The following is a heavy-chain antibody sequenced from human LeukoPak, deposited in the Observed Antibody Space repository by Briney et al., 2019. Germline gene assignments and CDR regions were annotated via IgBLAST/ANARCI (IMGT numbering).Heavy chain of an antibody. V-gene: IGHV3-20*04. CDR3: ARDHFNVLTGLDAFDI. CDR2: INWNGGST. CDR1: GFTFDDYG. Sequence: PGGSLRLSCAASGFTFDDYGMSWVRQAPGKGLEWFSGINWNGGSTGYADSVKGRFTISRDNAKNSLYLQMNSLRAEDTALYYCARDHFNVLTGLDAFDIWGQGTMVTVSS. D-gene: IGHD3-9*01. J-gene: IGHJ3*02.